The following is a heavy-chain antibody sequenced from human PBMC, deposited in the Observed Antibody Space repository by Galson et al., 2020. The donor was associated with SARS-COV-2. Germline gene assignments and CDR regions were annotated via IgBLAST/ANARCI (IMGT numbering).Heavy chain of an antibody. V-gene: IGHV3-30-3*01. D-gene: IGHD3-9*01. J-gene: IGHJ6*02. Sequence: PGGSLRLSCAASGFTFSSYAMHWDRQAPGKGLEWVAVISYDGSNKYYADPVKGRFTISRDNSKNTLYLQMNSLRAEDTAVYYCARDLRYFKEYYYYGMDVWGQVTTVTVSS. CDR2: ISYDGSNK. CDR3: ARDLRYFKEYYYYGMDV. CDR1: GFTFSSYA.